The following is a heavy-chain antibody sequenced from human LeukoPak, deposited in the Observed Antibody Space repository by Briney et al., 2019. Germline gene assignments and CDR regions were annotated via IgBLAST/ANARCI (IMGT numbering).Heavy chain of an antibody. D-gene: IGHD3-10*01. Sequence: GGSLRLSCAASGFTFSNYWMSWVRQAPGKGLEWVANIKQDGSEKYYVDSVKGRFTVFRDNAKNSLYLQMNSLRAEDTAVYYCARYPHGSGGTYFDYWGQGTLVTVSS. CDR3: ARYPHGSGGTYFDY. CDR2: IKQDGSEK. CDR1: GFTFSNYW. J-gene: IGHJ4*02. V-gene: IGHV3-7*05.